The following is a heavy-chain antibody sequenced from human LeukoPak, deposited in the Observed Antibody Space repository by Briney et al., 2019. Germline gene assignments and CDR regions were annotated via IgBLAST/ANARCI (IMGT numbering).Heavy chain of an antibody. Sequence: TTGGSLRLSCAASGFTFSNAWMSWVRQAPGKGLEWVGRIKSKTDGGTTDYAAPVKGRFTTSRDDSKNTLYLQMNSLKTEDTAVYYCTSEYSSGRLFDYWGQGTLVTVSS. V-gene: IGHV3-15*01. CDR1: GFTFSNAW. J-gene: IGHJ4*02. D-gene: IGHD6-19*01. CDR2: IKSKTDGGTT. CDR3: TSEYSSGRLFDY.